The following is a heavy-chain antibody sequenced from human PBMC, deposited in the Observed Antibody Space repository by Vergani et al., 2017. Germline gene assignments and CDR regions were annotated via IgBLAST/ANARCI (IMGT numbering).Heavy chain of an antibody. Sequence: QVQLQESGPGLVKPSQTLSLTCSVSGDSITYGAFYWGWIRQSPGKGLEWIGSIYHSGSTNYNPSLETRVTISGDTSKNQFSLKLNSVTAADTAVYYCGRVADFYGLGSRLLDLWGQGILVTVSS. CDR2: IYHSGST. CDR3: GRVADFYGLGSRLLDL. D-gene: IGHD3-10*01. V-gene: IGHV4-39*07. J-gene: IGHJ5*02. CDR1: GDSITYGAFY.